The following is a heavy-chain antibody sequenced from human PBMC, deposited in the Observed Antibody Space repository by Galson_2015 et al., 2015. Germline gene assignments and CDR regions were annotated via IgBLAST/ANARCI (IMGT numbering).Heavy chain of an antibody. CDR1: GGSISSGSYY. Sequence: TLSLTCTVSGGSISSGSYYWSWIRQPAGKGLEWIGRIYTSGSTNYNPSLKSRVTISVDTSKNQFSLKLSSVTAADTAVYYCARGGYYYESSGYWDRYYGMDVWGQGTTVTVSS. CDR3: ARGGYYYESSGYWDRYYGMDV. D-gene: IGHD3-22*01. J-gene: IGHJ6*02. V-gene: IGHV4-61*02. CDR2: IYTSGST.